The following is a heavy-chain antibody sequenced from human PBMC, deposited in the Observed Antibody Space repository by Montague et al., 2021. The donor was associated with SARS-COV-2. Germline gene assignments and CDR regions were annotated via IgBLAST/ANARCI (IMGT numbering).Heavy chain of an antibody. CDR1: GGSISSYY. D-gene: IGHD2-2*01. CDR2: IYYSGST. J-gene: IGHJ5*02. Sequence: SETLSLTCTVSGGSISSYYWSWIRQPPGKGLEWIGYIYYSGSTNYNPSLKSRVTISADTSKNQFSLKLSSVTAADTAVYYCARQGDQLLLEYWFDPWGQGTLVTVSS. V-gene: IGHV4-59*08. CDR3: ARQGDQLLLEYWFDP.